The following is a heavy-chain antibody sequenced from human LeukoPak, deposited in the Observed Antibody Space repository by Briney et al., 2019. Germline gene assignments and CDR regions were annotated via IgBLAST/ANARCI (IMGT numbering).Heavy chain of an antibody. CDR3: ARDVWSYYDSSGYLTLTAEYFQH. Sequence: PGGSLRLSCAASGFTFSNYNMHWVRQAPGKGLEWISYITLSRTTIYYADSVKGRFTISRDNAKNSLYLQMNSLRAEDTAVYYCARDVWSYYDSSGYLTLTAEYFQHWGQGTLVTVSS. J-gene: IGHJ1*01. CDR1: GFTFSNYN. CDR2: ITLSRTTI. D-gene: IGHD3-22*01. V-gene: IGHV3-48*01.